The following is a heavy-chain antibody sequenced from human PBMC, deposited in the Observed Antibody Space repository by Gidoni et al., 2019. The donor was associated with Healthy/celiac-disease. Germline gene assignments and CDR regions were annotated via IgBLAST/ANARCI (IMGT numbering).Heavy chain of an antibody. J-gene: IGHJ4*02. CDR3: ARVGSGWYYFDY. Sequence: EVQLVESGGGLVKPGGSLRLSCAASGFTFSSYSMTWVRQAPGKGLEWVSSISSSSSYIYYADSVKGRFTISRDNAKNSLYLQMNSLRAEDTAVYYCARVGSGWYYFDYWGQGTLVTVSS. CDR2: ISSSSSYI. CDR1: GFTFSSYS. V-gene: IGHV3-21*01. D-gene: IGHD6-19*01.